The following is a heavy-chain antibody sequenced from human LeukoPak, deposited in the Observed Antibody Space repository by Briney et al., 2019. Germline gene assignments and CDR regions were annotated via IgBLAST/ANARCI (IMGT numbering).Heavy chain of an antibody. V-gene: IGHV1-46*01. Sequence: ASVKVSCKASGYTFTSYYIHWVRQAPGQGLEWMGIINPISGSPTYAQKFQGRVTMTRDMSTSTVYMELSSLRSEDTAVYYCARRDGYNSGFDYWGQGALVTVSS. D-gene: IGHD5-24*01. CDR2: INPISGSP. J-gene: IGHJ4*02. CDR3: ARRDGYNSGFDY. CDR1: GYTFTSYY.